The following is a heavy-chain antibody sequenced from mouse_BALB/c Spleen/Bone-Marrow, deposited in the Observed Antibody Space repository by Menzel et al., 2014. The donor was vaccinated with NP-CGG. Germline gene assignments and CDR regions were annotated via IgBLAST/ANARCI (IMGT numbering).Heavy chain of an antibody. V-gene: IGHV2-2*02. CDR3: ARNLGDGYSFAY. CDR2: IWSGGNT. J-gene: IGHJ3*01. Sequence: VQLQQSGPGLVQPSQSLSITCTVSGFSLXSYGVHWVRQSPGKGLEWLGVIWSGGNTDYSAAFISRLSISKDNSKSQVFFKMNSLQANDTAIYYCARNLGDGYSFAYWGQGTLVTVSA. D-gene: IGHD2-3*01. CDR1: GFSLXSYG.